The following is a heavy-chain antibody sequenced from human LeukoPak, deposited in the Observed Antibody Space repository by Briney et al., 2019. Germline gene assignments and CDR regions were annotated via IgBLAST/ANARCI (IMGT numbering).Heavy chain of an antibody. D-gene: IGHD6-6*01. CDR3: ARGRGSSSGEGFDY. CDR2: INHSGST. V-gene: IGHV4-34*01. CDR1: GGSFSGYY. Sequence: PSETLSLTCAVYGGSFSGYYWSWIRQPPGKGLEWIGEINHSGSTSYNPSLKSRVTISVDTSKNQFSLKLSSVTAADTAVYYCARGRGSSSGEGFDYWGQGTLVTVSS. J-gene: IGHJ4*02.